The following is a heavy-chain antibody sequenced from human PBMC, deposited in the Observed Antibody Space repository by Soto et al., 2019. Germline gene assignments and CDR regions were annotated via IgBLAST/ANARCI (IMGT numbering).Heavy chain of an antibody. D-gene: IGHD3-16*01. Sequence: QVQVVESGGGVVQPGTSLRLSCAASGFTFNNYGMHWVRQAPGKGLEWVAVIWYDASHKYYADSVKGRFTISRDNSKNTLYLRMSSRRGEDTAVYYCARDKTFGGTIGSAFDSWGQGTLVTVSS. J-gene: IGHJ4*02. V-gene: IGHV3-33*01. CDR2: IWYDASHK. CDR3: ARDKTFGGTIGSAFDS. CDR1: GFTFNNYG.